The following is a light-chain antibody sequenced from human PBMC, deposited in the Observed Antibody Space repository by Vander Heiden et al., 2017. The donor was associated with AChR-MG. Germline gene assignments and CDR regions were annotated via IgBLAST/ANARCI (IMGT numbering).Light chain of an antibody. CDR2: DAS. V-gene: IGKV1-5*01. CDR3: QQENSYSLT. J-gene: IGKJ4*01. Sequence: DIQMTQSPSTLSAPVGDRVTITCRASQSISSWLAWYQQKPGKAPKLLIYDASSLESGVPSRFSGSGSGTEFTLTISSLQPDDFATYYCQQENSYSLTFGGGTKVEIK. CDR1: QSISSW.